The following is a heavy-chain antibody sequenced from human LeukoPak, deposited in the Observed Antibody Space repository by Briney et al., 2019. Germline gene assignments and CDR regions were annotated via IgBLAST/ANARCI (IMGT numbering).Heavy chain of an antibody. CDR1: GFTFSSFA. D-gene: IGHD2/OR15-2a*01. J-gene: IGHJ3*02. Sequence: GGSLRLSCAASGFTFSSFAMNWVRQAPGKGLEWVSSISLTSNDIYYAASVRGRFIISRDNAKNLLSLQMNSLRAEDTALYYCARGDTSLQRNDALDIWGQGTMVSVSS. V-gene: IGHV3-21*01. CDR2: ISLTSNDI. CDR3: ARGDTSLQRNDALDI.